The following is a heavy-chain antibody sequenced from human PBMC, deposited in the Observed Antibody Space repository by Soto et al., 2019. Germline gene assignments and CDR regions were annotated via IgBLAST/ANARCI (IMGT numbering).Heavy chain of an antibody. Sequence: ALTVYCTGSGGTFSTYTITWVRQKPGQGLEWMGGIIPIFGTANYPQKFQGRVTITADESTSTAYMEMSSLRSEDTAVYYCARSQDSSGYWNNCFDPWGQGTLVTVSS. CDR1: GGTFSTYT. J-gene: IGHJ5*02. D-gene: IGHD3-22*01. CDR3: ARSQDSSGYWNNCFDP. V-gene: IGHV1-69*01. CDR2: IIPIFGTA.